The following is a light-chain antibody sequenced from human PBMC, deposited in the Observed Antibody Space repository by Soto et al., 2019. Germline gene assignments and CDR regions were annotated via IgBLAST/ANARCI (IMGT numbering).Light chain of an antibody. CDR3: QQSNSIPPWT. V-gene: IGKV1-39*01. CDR2: GAS. J-gene: IGKJ1*01. CDR1: QTISKY. Sequence: DIQMTQSPSSLSASVGDRVTITCRASQTISKYLNWYQHKPGKGPKLLIYGASTLQSGVPSRFSGSGSGTDFTLTISRLEPEDVATYYCQQSNSIPPWTFGQGTKVEIK.